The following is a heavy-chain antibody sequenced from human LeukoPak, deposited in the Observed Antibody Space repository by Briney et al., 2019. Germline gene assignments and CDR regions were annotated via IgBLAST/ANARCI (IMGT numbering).Heavy chain of an antibody. J-gene: IGHJ4*02. CDR1: GGSISSYY. CDR2: IYYSGNT. D-gene: IGHD5-18*01. CDR3: ARGPGSPSGDNYGRPLDY. V-gene: IGHV4-59*01. Sequence: SETLSLTCTVSGGSISSYYWSWIRQPPGKGLEWIGYIYYSGNTNYNPSLNSRVTISVDTSKNQFSLKLSSVTAADTAVYYCARGPGSPSGDNYGRPLDYWGQGTLVTVSS.